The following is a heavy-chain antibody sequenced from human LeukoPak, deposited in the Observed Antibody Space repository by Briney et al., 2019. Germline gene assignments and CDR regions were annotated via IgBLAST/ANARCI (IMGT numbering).Heavy chain of an antibody. Sequence: HSGESLRLSFSASGFTFTSYAMSGVPQAPGKGLEWVSGISSSGGSTYYADSVKGRFTMSRDNSKNPVYLQLNSLTAEDKAVYYCAKEGLYCSSTSCYVENWGQGTLVTVSS. CDR3: AKEGLYCSSTSCYVEN. CDR2: ISSSGGST. V-gene: IGHV3-23*01. J-gene: IGHJ4*02. CDR1: GFTFTSYA. D-gene: IGHD2-2*01.